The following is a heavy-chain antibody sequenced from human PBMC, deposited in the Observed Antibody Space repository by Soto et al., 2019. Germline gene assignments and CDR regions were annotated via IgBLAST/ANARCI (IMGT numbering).Heavy chain of an antibody. CDR3: ARKGIQLWPNCNYYYYYGMDV. CDR2: IIPIFGTA. J-gene: IGHJ6*02. V-gene: IGHV1-69*12. D-gene: IGHD5-18*01. Sequence: QVQLVQSGAEVKKPGSSVKVSCKASGGTFSSYAISWVRQAPGQGLEWMGGIIPIFGTANYAQKFQGRVTIPADESTSTAYMELSSLRSEDTAVYYCARKGIQLWPNCNYYYYYGMDVWGQGTTVTVSS. CDR1: GGTFSSYA.